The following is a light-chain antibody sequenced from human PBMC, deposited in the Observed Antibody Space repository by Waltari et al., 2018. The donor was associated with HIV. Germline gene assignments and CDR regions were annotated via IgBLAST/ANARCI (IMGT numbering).Light chain of an antibody. CDR1: QSVSNNY. J-gene: IGKJ1*01. Sequence: EIVLTQSPGTLSLSPGERATLSCRASQSVSNNYFAWYQHKPGQAPRLLIYGASNRATGIPDRFSGSGSETDFTLTINRLEPEDFAVYFCQQYDVSPWTFGQGTKVEIK. CDR2: GAS. V-gene: IGKV3-20*01. CDR3: QQYDVSPWT.